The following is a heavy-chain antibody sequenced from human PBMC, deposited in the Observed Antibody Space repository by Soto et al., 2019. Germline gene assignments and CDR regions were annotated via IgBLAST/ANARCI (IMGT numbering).Heavy chain of an antibody. CDR2: ISGSGGST. CDR3: ARDLYGSGSQHYYYYMDV. Sequence: GGSLRLSCAASGFTFSSYAMSWVRQAPGKGLEWVSAISGSGGSTYYADSVKGRFTISRDNAKNTLYLQMNSLRAEDTALYLCARDLYGSGSQHYYYYMDVWGKGTTVTVSS. J-gene: IGHJ6*03. D-gene: IGHD3-10*01. V-gene: IGHV3-23*01. CDR1: GFTFSSYA.